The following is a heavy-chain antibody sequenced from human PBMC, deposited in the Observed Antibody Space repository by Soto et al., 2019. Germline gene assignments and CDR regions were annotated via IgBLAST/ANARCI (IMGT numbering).Heavy chain of an antibody. CDR2: IIPIFGTA. J-gene: IGHJ5*02. Sequence: GASVKVSCKASGGTFSSYAISWVRQAPGQGLEWMGGIIPIFGTANYAQKFQGRVTITADESTSTAYMELSSLRSEDTAVYYCARVWKTGRNWFDPWGQGTLVTVSS. V-gene: IGHV1-69*13. CDR1: GGTFSSYA. CDR3: ARVWKTGRNWFDP. D-gene: IGHD3-9*01.